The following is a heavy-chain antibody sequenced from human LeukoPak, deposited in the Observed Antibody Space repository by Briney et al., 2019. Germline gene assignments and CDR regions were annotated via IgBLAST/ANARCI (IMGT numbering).Heavy chain of an antibody. CDR1: GGSISGSSYN. D-gene: IGHD4-23*01. J-gene: IGHJ6*03. V-gene: IGHV4-39*01. CDR2: MYYSGST. Sequence: SETLSLTCSVFGGSISGSSYNWGWIRQPPGKGLEWIGIMYYSGSTNYNPSLKSRVTISVDTSKNQFSLKLSSVTAADTAVYYCARLPSYGGNDHYYYMDVWGKGTTVTVSS. CDR3: ARLPSYGGNDHYYYMDV.